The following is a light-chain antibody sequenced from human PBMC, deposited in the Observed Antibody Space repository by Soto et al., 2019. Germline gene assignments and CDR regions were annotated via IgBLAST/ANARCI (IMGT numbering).Light chain of an antibody. CDR2: ENN. Sequence: QSVLTQPPSVSAAPGQTVTISCSGSSSNIGNNYVSWYQQVPGTAPKLLIYENNKRPSGIPDRFSGSKSGASATLDITGLPTGDEADYYCGTWDSSLSAVFGGGTKLTVL. CDR3: GTWDSSLSAV. J-gene: IGLJ2*01. CDR1: SSNIGNNY. V-gene: IGLV1-51*02.